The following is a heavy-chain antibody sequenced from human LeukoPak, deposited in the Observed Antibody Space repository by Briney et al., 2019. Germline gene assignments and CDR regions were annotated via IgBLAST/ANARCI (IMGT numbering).Heavy chain of an antibody. Sequence: PGGSLRLSCAASGFNFVNYWMHWIRQAPGKGLEWVSYISSSSSYTNYADSVKGRFTISRDNAKNSLYLQMNSLRAEDTAVYYCARAAATVTHTDAFDIWGQGTMVTVSS. D-gene: IGHD4-11*01. V-gene: IGHV3-11*06. CDR2: ISSSSSYT. CDR1: GFNFVNYW. J-gene: IGHJ3*02. CDR3: ARAAATVTHTDAFDI.